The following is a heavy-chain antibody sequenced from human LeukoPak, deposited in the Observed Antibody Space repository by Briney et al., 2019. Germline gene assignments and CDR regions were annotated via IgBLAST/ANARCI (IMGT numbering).Heavy chain of an antibody. CDR2: IYHSGST. V-gene: IGHV4-38-2*02. Sequence: SETLSLTCTVSGYSISSGYYWGWIRQPPGKGLEWIGSIYHSGSTYYNPSLKSRVTVSVDTSKNQFSLKLSSVTAADTAVYYCARQSRSGWYGGFWFDPWGQGTLVTVSS. CDR3: ARQSRSGWYGGFWFDP. CDR1: GYSISSGYY. D-gene: IGHD6-19*01. J-gene: IGHJ5*02.